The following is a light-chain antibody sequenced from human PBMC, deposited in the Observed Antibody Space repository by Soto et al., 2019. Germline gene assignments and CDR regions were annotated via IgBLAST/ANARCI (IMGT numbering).Light chain of an antibody. CDR3: QQRSNWPPWT. CDR1: QSVSSY. CDR2: GAS. J-gene: IGKJ1*01. V-gene: IGKV3-11*01. Sequence: ENVLTQSPATLSLSPGERDTPSCRASQSVSSYLAWYQQKPGQAPRLLIYGASNSATGIPARFSGSGSGTDFTLTISSLEPEDFAVYYCQQRSNWPPWTFGQGTKVDIK.